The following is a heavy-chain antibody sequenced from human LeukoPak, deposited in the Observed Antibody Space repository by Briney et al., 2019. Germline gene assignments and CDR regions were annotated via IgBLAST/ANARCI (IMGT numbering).Heavy chain of an antibody. Sequence: RAGGSLRLSCAASGFTFSDSGMHWVRQAPGKGLEWVAIISFDGSRRFYADSVRGRFTVSRDNSKNTLFLQMDSLSADDTGVYYCAKEGTDYGDYPYFFDYWGQGTLVTVSS. CDR3: AKEGTDYGDYPYFFDY. CDR2: ISFDGSRR. D-gene: IGHD4-17*01. CDR1: GFTFSDSG. V-gene: IGHV3-30*18. J-gene: IGHJ4*02.